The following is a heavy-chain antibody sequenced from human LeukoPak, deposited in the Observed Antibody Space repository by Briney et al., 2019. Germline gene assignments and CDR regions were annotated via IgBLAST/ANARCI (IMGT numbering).Heavy chain of an antibody. Sequence: SETLSLTCTVSAGSVSNGNYYWSWLRQPPGKALEWIGYIYYTGTTYYIPSLEGRVTISVDTSKNQFSLKLSSVTAADTAVYYCARGRTYRSSSWFDPWGQGTLVTVSS. V-gene: IGHV4-61*01. J-gene: IGHJ5*02. CDR2: IYYTGTT. CDR3: ARGRTYRSSSWFDP. CDR1: AGSVSNGNYY. D-gene: IGHD6-6*01.